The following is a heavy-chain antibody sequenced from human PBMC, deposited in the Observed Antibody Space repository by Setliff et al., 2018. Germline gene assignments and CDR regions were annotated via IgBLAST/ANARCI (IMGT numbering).Heavy chain of an antibody. Sequence: GSGPTLVNPTQTLTLTCTFSGFSLTTTGVAVGWIRQPPGKALEWLALIYWDDDKRYSPSLKSRLTIVKDTSKNQVVLTMTNMDPVDTATYYCAHRPKMGSDGFYSAFDMWGQGTTVTVSS. CDR3: AHRPKMGSDGFYSAFDM. D-gene: IGHD2-15*01. V-gene: IGHV2-5*02. CDR1: GFSLTTTGVA. CDR2: IYWDDDK. J-gene: IGHJ3*02.